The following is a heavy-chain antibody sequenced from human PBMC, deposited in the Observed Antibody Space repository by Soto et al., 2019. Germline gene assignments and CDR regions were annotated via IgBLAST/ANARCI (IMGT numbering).Heavy chain of an antibody. Sequence: GASVKVSCKASGGTFSSYAISWVRQAPGQGLEWMGGIIPIFGTANYAQKFQGRVTITADESTSTAYMELSSLRSEDTAVYYCAGGVDAIIYYYGMDVCGQGTTGTVSS. CDR3: AGGVDAIIYYYGMDV. CDR2: IIPIFGTA. CDR1: GGTFSSYA. D-gene: IGHD2-8*01. V-gene: IGHV1-69*13. J-gene: IGHJ6*02.